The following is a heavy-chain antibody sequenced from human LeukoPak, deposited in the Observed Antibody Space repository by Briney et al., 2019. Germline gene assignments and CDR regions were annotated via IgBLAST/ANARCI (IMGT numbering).Heavy chain of an antibody. D-gene: IGHD3-22*01. J-gene: IGHJ4*02. CDR2: ISADNGNT. V-gene: IGHV1-18*01. CDR1: GYTFTSYG. Sequence: GASVKVSCKASGYTFTSYGISWVRQASGEGLEWMGWISADNGNTNYAQKLQGRVTMTTDTSTSTAYMELRSLRSDDTAVYYCARGGGRITMVVVVIPGYYFDYWGQGTLVTVSS. CDR3: ARGGGRITMVVVVIPGYYFDY.